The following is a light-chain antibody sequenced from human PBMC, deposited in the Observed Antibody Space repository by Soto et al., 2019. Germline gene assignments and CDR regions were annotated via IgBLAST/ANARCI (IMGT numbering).Light chain of an antibody. V-gene: IGKV3-15*01. J-gene: IGKJ1*01. CDR3: QQYNNWPPWT. CDR1: QSVSSN. CDR2: GAS. Sequence: EIVMTQSPATLSVSPGERATLSCRASQSVSSNLVWYQQKHGQAPRLLIYGASTRTTGIPARFSGSGSGTEFTPTISSLQSEDFAVYYCQQYNNWPPWTFGQGTKVEIK.